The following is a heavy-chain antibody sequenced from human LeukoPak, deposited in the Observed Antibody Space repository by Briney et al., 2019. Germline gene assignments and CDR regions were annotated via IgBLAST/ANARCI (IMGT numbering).Heavy chain of an antibody. V-gene: IGHV4-39*01. CDR1: GGSISSSSYY. Sequence: PSETLSLTCTVSGGSISSSSYYWGWIRQPPGKGLEWIGSIYYSGSTYYNPSLKGRVTISVDTSKNQFSLKLSSVTAADTAVYYCASRDYDFWSGSIDAFDIWGQGTMVTVSS. CDR2: IYYSGST. CDR3: ASRDYDFWSGSIDAFDI. J-gene: IGHJ3*02. D-gene: IGHD3-3*01.